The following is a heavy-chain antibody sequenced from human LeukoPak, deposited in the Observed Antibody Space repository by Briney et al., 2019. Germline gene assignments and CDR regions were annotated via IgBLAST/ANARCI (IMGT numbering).Heavy chain of an antibody. Sequence: GGSLRLSCAASGFSFNSYWMSWVRQAPGKGLEWVANIKQDGSEKYYVDSVKGRFTISRDNAKSALYLQMTSLRAEDTALYYCARGPWNFDLWGRGTLLSVSS. V-gene: IGHV3-7*04. CDR3: ARGPWNFDL. CDR2: IKQDGSEK. J-gene: IGHJ2*01. CDR1: GFSFNSYW.